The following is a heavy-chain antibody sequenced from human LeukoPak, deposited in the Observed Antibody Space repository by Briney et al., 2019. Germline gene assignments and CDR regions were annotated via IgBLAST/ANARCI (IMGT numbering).Heavy chain of an antibody. CDR3: ASGRQWPPNDY. CDR2: INHSGST. J-gene: IGHJ4*02. Sequence: SETLSLTCAVYGGSFSGYYWSWIRQPPGKGLEWIGEINHSGSTNYNPSLKSRVTISVDTSKNQFSLKLSSVTAADTAVYYCASGRQWPPNDYWGQGTLVTVSS. D-gene: IGHD6-19*01. V-gene: IGHV4-34*01. CDR1: GGSFSGYY.